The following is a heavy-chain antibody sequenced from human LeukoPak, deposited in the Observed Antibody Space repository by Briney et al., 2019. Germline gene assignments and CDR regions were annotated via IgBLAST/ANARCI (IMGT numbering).Heavy chain of an antibody. CDR1: GLTLSNYW. CDR2: IKQDGSEK. J-gene: IGHJ4*02. Sequence: GGSLRLSCTASGLTLSNYWMIWVRQAPGKGLQWVAKIKQDGSEKYYVDSVKGRFTISRDNAENSLYLQMNSLRVEDTAVYYCARWRSRYYYDSSGPLLDYWGQGTLVTVSS. CDR3: ARWRSRYYYDSSGPLLDY. V-gene: IGHV3-7*03. D-gene: IGHD3-22*01.